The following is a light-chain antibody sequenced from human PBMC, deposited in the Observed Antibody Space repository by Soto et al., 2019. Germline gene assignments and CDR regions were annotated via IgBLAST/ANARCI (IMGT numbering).Light chain of an antibody. Sequence: QSALTQPPSVSGAPGQRVTISCTGSSSNIGAGYDVHWYLQLPGTAPKLLIYANSDRPSGVPDRFSGSKSGTSATLGITGFQTGDEADYYCGSWDSSLSAYVFGTGTKVTVL. CDR1: SSNIGAGYD. CDR2: ANS. CDR3: GSWDSSLSAYV. V-gene: IGLV1-40*01. J-gene: IGLJ1*01.